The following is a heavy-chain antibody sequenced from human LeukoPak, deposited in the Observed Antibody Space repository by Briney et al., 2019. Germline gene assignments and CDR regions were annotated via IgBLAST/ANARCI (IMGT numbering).Heavy chain of an antibody. CDR3: ARDILWFGESAGAFDI. D-gene: IGHD3-10*01. CDR2: ISSSSSYI. J-gene: IGHJ3*02. V-gene: IGHV3-21*01. CDR1: GFTFSSYS. Sequence: PGGSLRLSCAASGFTFSSYSMNWVRQAPGKGLEWVSSISSSSSYIYYADSVKGRFTISRDNAKNSLYLQMNSLRAEDTAVYYCARDILWFGESAGAFDIWGQGTMVTVSS.